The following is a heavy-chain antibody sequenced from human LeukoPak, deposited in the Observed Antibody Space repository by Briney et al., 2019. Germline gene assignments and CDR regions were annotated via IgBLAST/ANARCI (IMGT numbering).Heavy chain of an antibody. CDR3: AKVSRGGSGRLPYYFDY. CDR2: IWYDGSNK. V-gene: IGHV3-33*06. D-gene: IGHD1-1*01. Sequence: GRSLRLSCAASGFTFSSYGMHWVRQAPGKGLEWVAVIWYDGSNKYYADSVKGRFTISRDNSKNTLYLQMNSLRAEDTAVYYCAKVSRGGSGRLPYYFDYWGQGTLVTVSS. J-gene: IGHJ4*02. CDR1: GFTFSSYG.